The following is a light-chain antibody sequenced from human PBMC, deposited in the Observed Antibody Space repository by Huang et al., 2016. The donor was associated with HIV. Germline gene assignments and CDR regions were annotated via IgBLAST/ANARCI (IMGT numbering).Light chain of an antibody. Sequence: EIVMTQSPATLSVSPGERATLSCRASQSVTSNLAWYQQKPGQAPRLLIYGASTRATGIPARFSGSGSGTEFTLTISSLQSEDFAVYYCQRYDNWPKFTFGPGIKVDIK. CDR2: GAS. J-gene: IGKJ3*01. CDR1: QSVTSN. CDR3: QRYDNWPKFT. V-gene: IGKV3-15*01.